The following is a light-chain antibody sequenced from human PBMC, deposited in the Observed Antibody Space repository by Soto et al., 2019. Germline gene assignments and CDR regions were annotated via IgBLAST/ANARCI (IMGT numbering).Light chain of an antibody. CDR1: QTVSSS. CDR2: EVS. J-gene: IGKJ4*01. Sequence: EIVLTQSPATLSLSPGERATLSCRASQTVSSSLAWYQQKPGQAPRLLIYEVSNRATGIPARFSSSGSGADFTLTISSLEPGDFALYCWQQHINWPLTFGGGTKV. CDR3: QQHINWPLT. V-gene: IGKV3-11*01.